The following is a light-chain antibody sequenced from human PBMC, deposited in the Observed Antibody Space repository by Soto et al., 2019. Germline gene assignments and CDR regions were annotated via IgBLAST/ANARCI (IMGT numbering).Light chain of an antibody. CDR1: QSVSNS. J-gene: IGKJ5*01. CDR3: QQYHSSPRT. V-gene: IGKV3-11*01. Sequence: EIVLTQSPATLSLSPGERVTLSCRASQSVSNSLAWYQQKPGQPPRLLIYDVSNRATGIPASFSGSGSGTDFTLTITSLEPEDFAVYYCQQYHSSPRTFGQGTRLEIK. CDR2: DVS.